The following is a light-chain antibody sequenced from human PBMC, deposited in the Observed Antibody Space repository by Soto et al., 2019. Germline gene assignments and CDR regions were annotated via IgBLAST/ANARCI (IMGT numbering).Light chain of an antibody. Sequence: DIQITQSPSTLSASVGNAVPGACLARQSVSGWLAWYQQKPGEAPKLLIYDASALPRGVPSRFSGSGSGTKFTLTIASLQPDDFATYYCQQYETFSGTFGPGTKVDIK. CDR1: QSVSGW. J-gene: IGKJ1*01. V-gene: IGKV1-5*01. CDR3: QQYETFSGT. CDR2: DAS.